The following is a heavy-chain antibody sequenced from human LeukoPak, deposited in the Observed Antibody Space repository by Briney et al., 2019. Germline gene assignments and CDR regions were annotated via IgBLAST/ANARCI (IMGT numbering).Heavy chain of an antibody. D-gene: IGHD5-12*01. V-gene: IGHV4-34*01. Sequence: PSETLSLTCAVYGGSFSGYYWSWIRQPPGKGLEWIGEINHSGSTNYNPSLKSRVTISVDTSKNQFSLKLSSVTAADTAVYYCASRDVDIVATTTKFGYWGQGTLVTVSS. CDR2: INHSGST. J-gene: IGHJ4*02. CDR3: ASRDVDIVATTTKFGY. CDR1: GGSFSGYY.